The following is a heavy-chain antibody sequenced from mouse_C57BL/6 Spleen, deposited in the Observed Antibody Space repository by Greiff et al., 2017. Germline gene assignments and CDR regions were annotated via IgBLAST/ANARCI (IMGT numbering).Heavy chain of an antibody. CDR1: GYTFTSYD. D-gene: IGHD1-1*01. CDR2: IYPRDGST. CDR3: AKGAVVATGYFDV. Sequence: VQLQQSGPELVKPGASVKLSCKASGYTFTSYDINWVKQRPGQGLEWIGWIYPRDGSTKYNEKFKGKATLTVDTSSSTAYMELHSLTSEDSAVYFCAKGAVVATGYFDVWGTGTTVTVSS. J-gene: IGHJ1*03. V-gene: IGHV1-85*01.